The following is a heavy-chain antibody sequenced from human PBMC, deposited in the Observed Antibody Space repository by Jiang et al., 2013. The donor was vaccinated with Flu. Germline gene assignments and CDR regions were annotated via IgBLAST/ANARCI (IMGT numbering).Heavy chain of an antibody. CDR1: GGSISSYY. CDR2: VYYSGSI. CDR3: ARVGDTGSGDFPSYYFDS. V-gene: IGHV4-59*01. D-gene: IGHD4-17*01. J-gene: IGHJ4*02. Sequence: GPGLVKPSETLSLTCTVSGGSISSYYWSWIRQPPGKGLEWIGSVYYSGSINYNPSLKSRVTISVDTSKNQFSLRLSSVTAADTAMYYCARVGDTGSGDFPSYYFDSWGQGTLVT.